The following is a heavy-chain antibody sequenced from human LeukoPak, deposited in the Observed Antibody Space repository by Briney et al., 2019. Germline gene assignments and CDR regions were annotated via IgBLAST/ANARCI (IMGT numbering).Heavy chain of an antibody. V-gene: IGHV4-59*11. CDR3: ARDKESIAAAGTYYYYMDV. D-gene: IGHD6-13*01. J-gene: IGHJ6*03. CDR1: GGSISSHY. Sequence: PSETLSLTCTVSGGSISSHYWSWIRQPPGKGLEWIGYIYYSGSTNYNPSLKSRVTISVDTSKNQFSLKLSSVTAADTAVYYCARDKESIAAAGTYYYYMDVWGKGTTVTVSS. CDR2: IYYSGST.